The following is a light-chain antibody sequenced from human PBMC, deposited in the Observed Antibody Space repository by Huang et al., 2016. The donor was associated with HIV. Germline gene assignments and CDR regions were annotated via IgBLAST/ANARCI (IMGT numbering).Light chain of an antibody. J-gene: IGKJ1*01. Sequence: EIVLTQSPATLSLSPGERATLSCRASQSVSSYLAWYQQKTGQAPRLLIYDAANRATGIPARVSGSGSGTDFTLTISSLEPEDFAVYYCQQRTNWPTWTFGQGTKVEIK. V-gene: IGKV3-11*01. CDR1: QSVSSY. CDR3: QQRTNWPTWT. CDR2: DAA.